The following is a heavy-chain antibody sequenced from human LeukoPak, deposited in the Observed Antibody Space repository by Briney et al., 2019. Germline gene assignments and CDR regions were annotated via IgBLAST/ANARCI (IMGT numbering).Heavy chain of an antibody. D-gene: IGHD5-12*01. J-gene: IGHJ4*02. CDR2: VSAYSGNT. CDR1: GYTYNIFV. V-gene: IGHV1-18*01. CDR3: ARFVNNGHDYPGDY. Sequence: ASVKVSCKASGYTYNIFVINWVRQAPGQGLEWVGWVSAYSGNTNYAERFQGRVTMTTDTSTRTAYMELSSLRSDDTAVYYCARFVNNGHDYPGDYWGQGTLVTVSS.